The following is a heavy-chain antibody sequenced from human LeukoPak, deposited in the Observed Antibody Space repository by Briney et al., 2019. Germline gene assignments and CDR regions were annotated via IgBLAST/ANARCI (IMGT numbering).Heavy chain of an antibody. CDR3: ARELGYCSSTSCYFDP. V-gene: IGHV4-34*01. CDR2: INHSGST. D-gene: IGHD2-2*01. Sequence: SETLSLTCAVYGGSFSGYYWSWIRQPPGKGLEWIGEINHSGSTNYNPSLKSRVTISVDTSKIQFSLKLSSVTAADTAVYYCARELGYCSSTSCYFDPWGQGTLVTVSS. J-gene: IGHJ5*02. CDR1: GGSFSGYY.